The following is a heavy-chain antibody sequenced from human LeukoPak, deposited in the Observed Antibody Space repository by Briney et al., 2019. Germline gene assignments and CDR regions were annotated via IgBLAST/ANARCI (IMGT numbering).Heavy chain of an antibody. Sequence: SETLSLTCTVSGGSISSGDYYWSWIRQPPGKGLEWIGYIYYSGSTYYNPSLKSRVTISVDTSKNQFSLKLSSVTAADTAVYYCAGGPPEWLAFDYWGQGTLVTVSS. V-gene: IGHV4-30-4*08. CDR3: AGGPPEWLAFDY. CDR1: GGSISSGDYY. CDR2: IYYSGST. J-gene: IGHJ4*02. D-gene: IGHD6-19*01.